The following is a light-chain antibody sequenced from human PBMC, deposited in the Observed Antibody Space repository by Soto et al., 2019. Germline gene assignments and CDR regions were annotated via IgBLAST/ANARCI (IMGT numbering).Light chain of an antibody. J-gene: IGKJ1*01. Sequence: EIVMTQSPATLSVSPGERATLSFRASQSVSSNLAWYQQKPGQAPRLLIYGASTRATGIPARFSGSGSGTDFTLTISRLEPEDFAVYYCQQYGRSSWTFGQRTKVDI. CDR2: GAS. V-gene: IGKV3-15*01. CDR3: QQYGRSSWT. CDR1: QSVSSN.